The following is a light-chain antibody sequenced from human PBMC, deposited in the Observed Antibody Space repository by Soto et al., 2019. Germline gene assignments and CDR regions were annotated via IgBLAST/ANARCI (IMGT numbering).Light chain of an antibody. CDR2: DVS. V-gene: IGLV2-14*01. Sequence: QSALTQPASASGSPGQSITISCTGTSRDVGAYNYVSWYQHHPGKAPKLMIYDVSYRPSGVSDRFSGSKSGNTASLPISGLQAEDEADYYCGSYTSSSTLVFGRGPKATVL. J-gene: IGLJ1*01. CDR3: GSYTSSSTLV. CDR1: SRDVGAYNY.